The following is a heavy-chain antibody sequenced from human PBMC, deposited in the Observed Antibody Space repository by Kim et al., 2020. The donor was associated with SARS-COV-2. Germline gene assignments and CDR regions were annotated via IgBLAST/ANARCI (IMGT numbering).Heavy chain of an antibody. Sequence: GGSLRLSCAASGFTFSNAWMSWVRQAPGKGLEWVGRIKSKTDGGTTDYAAPVKGRFTISRDDSKNTLYLQTNSLKTEDTAVYYCTTDRVYDYVWGSYRYNAYWCQGTLVTVSS. J-gene: IGHJ4*02. V-gene: IGHV3-15*01. CDR3: TTDRVYDYVWGSYRYNAY. CDR2: IKSKTDGGTT. D-gene: IGHD3-16*02. CDR1: GFTFSNAW.